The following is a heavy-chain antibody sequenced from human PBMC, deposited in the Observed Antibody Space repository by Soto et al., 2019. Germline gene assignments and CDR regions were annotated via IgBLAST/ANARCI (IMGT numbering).Heavy chain of an antibody. CDR3: ARESNDILTGPPWVWYFDL. Sequence: QVQLQQWGAGPLRPLETLSLTCGVSGGSFSGYYWAWIRQSPGKGLEWIGEINDRGSINYNPSLKSRVSISVDTSKYHYSLNLRSVTAADTAVYYCARESNDILTGPPWVWYFDLWGRGTLVTVSS. CDR1: GGSFSGYY. D-gene: IGHD3-9*01. J-gene: IGHJ2*01. CDR2: INDRGSI. V-gene: IGHV4-34*01.